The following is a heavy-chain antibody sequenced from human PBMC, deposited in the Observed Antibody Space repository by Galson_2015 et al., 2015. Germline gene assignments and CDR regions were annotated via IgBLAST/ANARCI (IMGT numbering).Heavy chain of an antibody. Sequence: SLRLSCAASGFTFSSYSMNWVRQAPGKGLEWVSYISSSSSTIYYADSVKGRFTISRDNAKNSLYLQVNSLRDEDTAVYYCARDPHDYGMDVWGQGTTVTVSS. CDR1: GFTFSSYS. V-gene: IGHV3-48*02. CDR2: ISSSSSTI. J-gene: IGHJ6*02. CDR3: ARDPHDYGMDV.